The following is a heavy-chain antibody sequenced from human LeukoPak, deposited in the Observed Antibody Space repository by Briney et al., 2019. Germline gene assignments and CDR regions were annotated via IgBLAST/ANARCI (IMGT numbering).Heavy chain of an antibody. D-gene: IGHD6-13*01. Sequence: GASVKVSCKTSGYTFTSYYLNWVRQAPGQGLEWMGRINPNSGGTDSGQNFQGRVTMTRDTSISTAYMELSSLTFDDAAVYYCAGVDAASLAVHYWGQGTLVTVSS. V-gene: IGHV1-2*02. CDR2: INPNSGGT. CDR1: GYTFTSYY. CDR3: AGVDAASLAVHY. J-gene: IGHJ4*02.